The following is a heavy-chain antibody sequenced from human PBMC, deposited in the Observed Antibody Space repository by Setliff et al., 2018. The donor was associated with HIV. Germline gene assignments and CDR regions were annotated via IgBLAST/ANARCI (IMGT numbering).Heavy chain of an antibody. CDR2: VSYDAERK. D-gene: IGHD6-13*01. Sequence: GSLRLSCEASGFTFRHYAMHWARQAPGKGLEWVAVVSYDAERKYYADSVKGRFTISRDNPRNTVYLQMTGLRLDDTAVYYCARDSAAWVTELGILRYWGQGTLVTVSS. V-gene: IGHV3-30*03. CDR3: ARDSAAWVTELGILRY. CDR1: GFTFRHYA. J-gene: IGHJ4*02.